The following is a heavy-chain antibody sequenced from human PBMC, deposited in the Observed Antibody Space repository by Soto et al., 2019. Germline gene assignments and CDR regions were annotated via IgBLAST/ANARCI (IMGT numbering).Heavy chain of an antibody. CDR1: GSTFSGYY. CDR3: ARGAVYYDFWSGYCPY. Sequence: ASGKGSCKASGSTFSGYYMHLLRQAPVQVLEWMGWINPNSGGTNYAQKFQGRVTMTRDTSISTAYMELSRLRSDDTAVYYCARGAVYYDFWSGYCPYWGQGTLVTVSS. J-gene: IGHJ4*02. CDR2: INPNSGGT. D-gene: IGHD3-3*01. V-gene: IGHV1-2*02.